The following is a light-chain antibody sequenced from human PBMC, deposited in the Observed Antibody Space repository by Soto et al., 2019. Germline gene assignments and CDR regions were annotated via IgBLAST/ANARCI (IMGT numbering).Light chain of an antibody. Sequence: EIVLTQSPGTLSLSPGEGATLSCRASQSVTSNYLAWYQHKPGQAPRLLIYSASSRAAGIPDRFSGSGTGTDFTRTISRLEPEDFAVYYCPQYGYGRDSFGQGTKLEIK. CDR1: QSVTSNY. J-gene: IGKJ2*03. CDR2: SAS. CDR3: PQYGYGRDS. V-gene: IGKV3-20*01.